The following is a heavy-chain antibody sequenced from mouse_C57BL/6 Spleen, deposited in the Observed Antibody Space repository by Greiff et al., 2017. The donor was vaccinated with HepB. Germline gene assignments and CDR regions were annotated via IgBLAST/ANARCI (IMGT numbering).Heavy chain of an antibody. CDR3: AWPLDYYGSRYGCFDV. CDR1: GYTFTSYW. D-gene: IGHD1-1*01. CDR2: IDPSDSYT. J-gene: IGHJ1*03. Sequence: QVQLQQPGAELVMPGASVKLSCKASGYTFTSYWMHWVKQRPGQGLEWIGEIDPSDSYTNYNQKFKGKSTLTVDKSSSTAYMQLSSLTSEDSAVYDCAWPLDYYGSRYGCFDVWGTGTTVTVSS. V-gene: IGHV1-69*01.